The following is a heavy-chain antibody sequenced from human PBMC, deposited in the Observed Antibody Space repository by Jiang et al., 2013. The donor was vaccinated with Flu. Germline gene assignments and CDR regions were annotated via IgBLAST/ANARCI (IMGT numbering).Heavy chain of an antibody. D-gene: IGHD6-19*01. CDR1: GYTFTNYG. V-gene: IGHV1-18*01. Sequence: SGAEVKKPGASVKVSCKASGYTFTNYGINWVRQAPGQGPEWMGRISAYNGNTNYAQKFQGRVTMTTDTSTSTAYMELRSLRSDDTAVYYCARVGAGGWPHLEASDIWGQGTMVTVSS. CDR3: ARVGAGGWPHLEASDI. J-gene: IGHJ3*02. CDR2: ISAYNGNT.